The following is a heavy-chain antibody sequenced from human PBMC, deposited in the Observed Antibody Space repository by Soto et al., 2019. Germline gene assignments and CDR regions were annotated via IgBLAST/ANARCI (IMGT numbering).Heavy chain of an antibody. CDR1: GFTFSSYA. Sequence: GGSLRLSCAASGFTFSSYAMSWVRQAPGKGLEWVSAISGSGGSTYYADSVKGRFTISRDNSKNTLHLQMNSLRAEDTAVYYCAKVERGYTTHYYYYYYMDVWGKGTTVTVSS. D-gene: IGHD6-25*01. CDR2: ISGSGGST. CDR3: AKVERGYTTHYYYYYYMDV. J-gene: IGHJ6*03. V-gene: IGHV3-23*01.